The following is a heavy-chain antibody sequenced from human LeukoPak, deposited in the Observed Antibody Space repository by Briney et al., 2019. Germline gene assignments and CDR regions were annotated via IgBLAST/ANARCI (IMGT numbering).Heavy chain of an antibody. D-gene: IGHD6-25*01. CDR2: IYYSGST. J-gene: IGHJ6*02. CDR3: AGGQGDMDV. CDR1: GGSISSYY. Sequence: SETLCLTCTVSGGSISSYYWSWIRQPPGKGMEWIGYIYYSGSTNYNPSLKSRVTISVDTSKNQFSLKLSSVTAADTAVYYCAGGQGDMDVWGQGTTVTVSS. V-gene: IGHV4-59*01.